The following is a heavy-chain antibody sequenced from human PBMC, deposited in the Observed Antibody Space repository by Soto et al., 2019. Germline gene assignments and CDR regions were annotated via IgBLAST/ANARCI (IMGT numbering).Heavy chain of an antibody. J-gene: IGHJ3*02. CDR3: ARDRDTSVFDI. Sequence: GGSLRLSCAASGFTFSTYGMHWVRQAPGKGLEWVALIWYDGSNKYYTDSVKGRFTISRDSSKNTLYLQMNGLRAEDTAVYYCARDRDTSVFDIWGQGTMVTVSS. D-gene: IGHD5-18*01. V-gene: IGHV3-33*01. CDR1: GFTFSTYG. CDR2: IWYDGSNK.